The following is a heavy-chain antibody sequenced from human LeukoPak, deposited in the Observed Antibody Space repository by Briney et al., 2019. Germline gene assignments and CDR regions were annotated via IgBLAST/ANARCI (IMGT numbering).Heavy chain of an antibody. CDR3: AKTVGLWLIGFNFDY. V-gene: IGHV3-30*04. CDR2: ISYDGINE. J-gene: IGHJ4*02. Sequence: QPGGSLRLSCAASGFTFNSYAMHWVRQAPGKGLEWVAVISYDGINEYYADSVKGRFTISRDNSKNTLYLQMNSLRAEDTAVYYCAKTVGLWLIGFNFDYWGQGTLVTVSS. CDR1: GFTFNSYA. D-gene: IGHD5-18*01.